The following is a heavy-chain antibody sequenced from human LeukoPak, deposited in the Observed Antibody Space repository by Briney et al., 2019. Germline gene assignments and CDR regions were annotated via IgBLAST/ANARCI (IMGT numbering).Heavy chain of an antibody. CDR1: GFTFSSYS. D-gene: IGHD2-21*02. J-gene: IGHJ4*02. V-gene: IGHV3-48*01. Sequence: GGSLRLSCAASGFTFSSYSMKWVRQAPGKGLEWVSYISSSSSTIYYADSVKGRFTISRDNAKNSLYLQMNSLRAEDTAVYYCARWPYCGGDCYRFLDYWGQGTLVTVSS. CDR2: ISSSSSTI. CDR3: ARWPYCGGDCYRFLDY.